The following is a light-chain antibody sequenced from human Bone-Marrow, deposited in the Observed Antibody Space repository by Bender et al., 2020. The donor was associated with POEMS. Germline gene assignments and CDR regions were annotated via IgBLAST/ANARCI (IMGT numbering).Light chain of an antibody. CDR1: SSDVGAYDY. CDR3: SSYTSSSTLV. Sequence: QSALTQPASVSGSPGQSITISCTGTSSDVGAYDYVSWFQHHPGKAPKLMIYAVSNRPSGVSNRFSGSKSGNTASLTISGLQAEDEADYYCSSYTSSSTLVFGGGTKLTVL. J-gene: IGLJ3*02. V-gene: IGLV2-14*03. CDR2: AVS.